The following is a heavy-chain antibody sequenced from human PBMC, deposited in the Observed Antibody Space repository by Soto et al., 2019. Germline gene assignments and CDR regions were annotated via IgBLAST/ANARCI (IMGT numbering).Heavy chain of an antibody. CDR1: VYTFTIYG. D-gene: IGHD3-9*01. J-gene: IGHJ3*02. CDR2: ISAYNGNT. CDR3: ASVYFDWSKDAFDI. V-gene: IGHV1-18*01. Sequence: GASVKVSCKASVYTFTIYGISWVRQDPGQGLEWMGWISAYNGNTNYAQKLQGRVTMTTDTSTSTAYMELRSLRSDDTAVYYCASVYFDWSKDAFDIWGQGTMVTVSS.